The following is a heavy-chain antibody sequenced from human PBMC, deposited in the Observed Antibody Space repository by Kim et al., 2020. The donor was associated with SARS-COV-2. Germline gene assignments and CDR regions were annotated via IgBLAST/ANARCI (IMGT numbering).Heavy chain of an antibody. J-gene: IGHJ3*02. CDR1: GFTFDDYA. CDR2: ISWNSGSI. CDR3: IAAALNAFDI. V-gene: IGHV3-9*01. Sequence: GGSLRLSCAASGFTFDDYAMHWVRQAPGKGLEWVSGISWNSGSIGYADSVKGRFTISRDNAKNSLYLQMNSLRAEDTALYFCIAAALNAFDIWGQGTMVTVSS. D-gene: IGHD6-13*01.